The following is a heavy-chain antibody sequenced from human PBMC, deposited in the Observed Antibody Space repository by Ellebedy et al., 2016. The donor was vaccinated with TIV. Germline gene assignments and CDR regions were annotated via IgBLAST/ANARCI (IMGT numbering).Heavy chain of an antibody. V-gene: IGHV3-21*01. J-gene: IGHJ4*02. D-gene: IGHD1-1*01. CDR1: GFTFSSYS. Sequence: GESLKISCAASGFTFSSYSMNWVRQAPGKGLEWVSSISSSSSYIYYADSVKGRFTISRDNAKNSLYLQMNSLRAEDTAVYYCARSAERDGNFIDYWGQGTLVTVSS. CDR3: ARSAERDGNFIDY. CDR2: ISSSSSYI.